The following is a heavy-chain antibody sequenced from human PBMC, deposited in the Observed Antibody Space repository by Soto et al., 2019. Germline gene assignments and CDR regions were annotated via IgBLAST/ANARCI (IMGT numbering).Heavy chain of an antibody. J-gene: IGHJ6*02. V-gene: IGHV1-46*03. CDR3: ARGGSYYHGYYYYGMDV. Sequence: QVQLVQSGAEVKKPGASVKVSCKASGYTFTSYYMHWVRQAPGQGLEWMGIINPSGGSTSYAQKFQGGVTMTRDTSTSTVYMELSSLRSEDTAVYYCARGGSYYHGYYYYGMDVWGQGTTVTVSS. CDR2: INPSGGST. CDR1: GYTFTSYY. D-gene: IGHD1-26*01.